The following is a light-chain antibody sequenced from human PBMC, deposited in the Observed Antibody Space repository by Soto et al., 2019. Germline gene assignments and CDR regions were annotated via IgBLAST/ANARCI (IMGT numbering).Light chain of an antibody. Sequence: EIVMTQSPDTLSVSPGERATLSCRASQSVSSKLAWYQQKPGQAPRLLIHGASTRAAGIPARFSGSGSGTEFTLTISSLQSEDFAVYYCQQYNKWPLAFGQGTKVDIK. J-gene: IGKJ1*01. CDR1: QSVSSK. V-gene: IGKV3-15*01. CDR3: QQYNKWPLA. CDR2: GAS.